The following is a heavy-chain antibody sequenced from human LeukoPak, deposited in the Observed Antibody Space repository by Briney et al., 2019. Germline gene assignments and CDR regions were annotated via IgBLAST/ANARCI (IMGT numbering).Heavy chain of an antibody. CDR1: GDSVTTTNFY. Sequence: SETLSLTCTVSGDSVTTTNFYWGWIRQAPGKGLEWVGNLYYGVKTYYKPSLKSRVTISVDTSLNQFSLILTSVTAADTGVYYCARLRVQQLASSYYMDVWGKGTTVTVSS. J-gene: IGHJ6*03. D-gene: IGHD6-13*01. CDR2: LYYGVKT. CDR3: ARLRVQQLASSYYMDV. V-gene: IGHV4-39*01.